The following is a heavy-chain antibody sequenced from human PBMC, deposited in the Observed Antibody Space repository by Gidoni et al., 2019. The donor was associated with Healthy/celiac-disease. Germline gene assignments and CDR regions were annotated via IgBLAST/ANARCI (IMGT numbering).Heavy chain of an antibody. CDR2: INPSGGST. J-gene: IGHJ4*02. CDR3: ARDRGAYCGGDCYFDY. D-gene: IGHD2-21*02. CDR1: GYTFTSYY. V-gene: IGHV1-46*01. Sequence: QVQLVQSGAEVKKPGASVTVSCKASGYTFTSYYMHWVRQAPGQGLEWMGIINPSGGSTSYAQKFQGRVTMTRDTSTSTVYMELSSLRSEDTAVYYCARDRGAYCGGDCYFDYWGQGTLVTVSS.